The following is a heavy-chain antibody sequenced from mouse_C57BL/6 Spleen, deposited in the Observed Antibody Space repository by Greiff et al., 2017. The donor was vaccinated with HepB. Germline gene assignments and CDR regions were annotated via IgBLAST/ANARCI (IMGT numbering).Heavy chain of an antibody. D-gene: IGHD2-1*01. CDR1: GFTFSDYY. J-gene: IGHJ4*01. CDR3: ARGGGNYDAMDY. Sequence: DVKLVESEGGLVQPGSSMKLSCTASGFTFSDYYMAWVRQVPEKGLEWVANINYDGSSTYYLDSLKSRFIISRDNAKNILYLQMSSLKSEDTATYYCARGGGNYDAMDYWGQGTSVTVAS. V-gene: IGHV5-16*01. CDR2: INYDGSST.